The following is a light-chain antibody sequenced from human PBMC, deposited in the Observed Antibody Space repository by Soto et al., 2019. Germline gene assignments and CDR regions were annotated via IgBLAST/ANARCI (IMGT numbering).Light chain of an antibody. CDR3: QQYYITPQT. Sequence: EILMTQSPATLSVSPGERATLSCRASQSVSSNLAWYQQKPGQAPRLLIYGASTRATGIPARFMGRGSGTAFTLTISSLQAEDVAVYYWQQYYITPQTFGQGTKVEIK. J-gene: IGKJ1*01. CDR1: QSVSSN. V-gene: IGKV3-15*01. CDR2: GAS.